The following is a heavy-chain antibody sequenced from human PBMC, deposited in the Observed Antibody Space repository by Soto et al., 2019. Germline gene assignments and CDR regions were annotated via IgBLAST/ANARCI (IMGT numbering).Heavy chain of an antibody. CDR2: MSGSGSSE. D-gene: IGHD3-22*01. J-gene: IGHJ4*02. CDR3: ARDLGYYDSSGYFDN. CDR1: GFTFSDHY. Sequence: GGSLRLSCAASGFTFSDHYMAWIRQAPGKGLEIVAHMSGSGSSEDYGDSVKGRFSIFRENSKNLLFLQMNSLRAEDTAVDFCARDLGYYDSSGYFDNWGQGTLVTVSS. V-gene: IGHV3-11*01.